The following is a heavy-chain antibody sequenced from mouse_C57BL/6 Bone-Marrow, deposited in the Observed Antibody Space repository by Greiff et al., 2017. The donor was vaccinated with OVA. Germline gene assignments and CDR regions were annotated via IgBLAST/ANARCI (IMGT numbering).Heavy chain of an antibody. CDR1: GFNIKDDY. CDR3: TTGEFAY. Sequence: VQLQQSGAELVRPGASVKLSCTASGFNIKDDYMHWVKQRPEQGLEWIGWIDPENGDTEYASKFQGKATITAETSSNTAYLQLSSLTSEDTAVYYCTTGEFAYWGQGTLVTVSA. V-gene: IGHV14-4*01. CDR2: IDPENGDT. J-gene: IGHJ3*01.